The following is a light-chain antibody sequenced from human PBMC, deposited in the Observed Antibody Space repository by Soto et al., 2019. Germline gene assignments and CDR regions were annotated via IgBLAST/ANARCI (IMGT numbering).Light chain of an antibody. Sequence: ELGRSQFQAPRSLSPGERATLSCRPSKVFSSNLAWYQQKPGQAPGLLIYGASTRATGIPARFSGSGSGTEFTLTISSLQSEDFAVYYCQQYNNWWTFGQGTKVEIK. CDR3: QQYNNWWT. CDR2: GAS. V-gene: IGKV3-15*01. CDR1: KVFSSN. J-gene: IGKJ1*01.